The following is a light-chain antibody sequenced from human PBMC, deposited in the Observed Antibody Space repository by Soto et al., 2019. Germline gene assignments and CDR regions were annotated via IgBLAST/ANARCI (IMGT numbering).Light chain of an antibody. V-gene: IGLV2-14*03. CDR2: DVS. Sequence: QSALTQPASVSGSPGQSITISCTGTSSDVGGYNYVSWYQHHPGKAPKVMIYDVSDRPPGVSNRFSGSKSGNTASLTISGLQAEDEADYYCSSYTSSSPDVFGTGTKVTVL. CDR3: SSYTSSSPDV. CDR1: SSDVGGYNY. J-gene: IGLJ1*01.